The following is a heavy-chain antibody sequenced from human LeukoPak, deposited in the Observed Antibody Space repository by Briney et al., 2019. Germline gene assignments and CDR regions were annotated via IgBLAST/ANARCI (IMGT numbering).Heavy chain of an antibody. D-gene: IGHD5-18*01. J-gene: IGHJ4*02. V-gene: IGHV4-34*01. CDR1: GGSFSGYY. CDR2: INHSGST. Sequence: SETLSLTCAVYGGSFSGYYWSWIRQPPGKGLEWIGEINHSGSTNYNPSLKSRVTISVDTSKNQFSLKLSSVTAADTAMYYCAREKERYSDYWGQGTLVTVSS. CDR3: AREKERYSDY.